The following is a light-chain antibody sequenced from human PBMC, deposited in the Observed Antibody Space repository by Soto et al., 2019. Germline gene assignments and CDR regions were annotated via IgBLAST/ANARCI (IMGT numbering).Light chain of an antibody. J-gene: IGLJ3*02. CDR1: SSDVGGYNY. Sequence: QSVLTQPASVSGSPGQSITISCTGTSSDVGGYNYVSWYQHHPGKAPKLLIYDVNNRPSGVFDRFSGSKSGNTASLTISGLQTEDEADYYCSLKTSSATWVFGGGTKLTVL. V-gene: IGLV2-14*01. CDR3: SLKTSSATWV. CDR2: DVN.